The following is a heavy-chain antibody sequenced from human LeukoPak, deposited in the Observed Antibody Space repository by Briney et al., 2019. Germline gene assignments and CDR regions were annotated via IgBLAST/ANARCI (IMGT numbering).Heavy chain of an antibody. CDR2: TYYRSKWYN. CDR3: ARGITGRNDY. J-gene: IGHJ4*02. D-gene: IGHD1-26*01. CDR1: GDSVSSNSAA. V-gene: IGHV6-1*01. Sequence: SQTLSLTCAISGDSVSSNSAAWNWVRQSPSTGLEWLGRTYYRSKWYNEYADSVKSRITINPDTSKNQFSLHLNSVTPEDTAVYYCARGITGRNDYWGQGTLVTVSS.